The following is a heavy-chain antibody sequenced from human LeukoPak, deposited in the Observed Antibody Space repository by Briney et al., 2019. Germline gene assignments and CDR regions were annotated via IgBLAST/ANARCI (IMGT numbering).Heavy chain of an antibody. CDR1: GFTFSSYA. J-gene: IGHJ4*02. CDR2: ISYDGSNK. Sequence: GGSLRLSCAASGFTFSSYAMHWVRQAPGKGLEWVAVISYDGSNKYYADSVKGRFTISRDNSKNTLYLQMNSLRAEDTAVYYCARSRVVVAANPSDYWGQGTLVTVSS. CDR3: ARSRVVVAANPSDY. V-gene: IGHV3-30*04. D-gene: IGHD2-15*01.